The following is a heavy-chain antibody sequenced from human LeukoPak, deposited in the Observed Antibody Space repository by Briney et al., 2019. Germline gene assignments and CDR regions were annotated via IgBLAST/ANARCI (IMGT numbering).Heavy chain of an antibody. CDR3: ARSVEGYCSGGSCYSYSYYMDV. D-gene: IGHD2-15*01. V-gene: IGHV4-59*01. CDR2: IYYSGST. Sequence: SETLSLTCTVSGGSISSYYWSWIRQPPGKGLEWIGYIYYSGSTNYNPSLKSRVTISVDTSKNQFSLKLSSVTAADTAVYYCARSVEGYCSGGSCYSYSYYMDVWGKGTTVTVSS. J-gene: IGHJ6*03. CDR1: GGSISSYY.